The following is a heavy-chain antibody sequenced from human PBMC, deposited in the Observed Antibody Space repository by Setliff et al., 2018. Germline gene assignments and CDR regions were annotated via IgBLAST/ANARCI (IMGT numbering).Heavy chain of an antibody. Sequence: GGSLRLSCAASGFTFSNAWMSWVRQAPGKGLEWVGRIKSKTDGSETYYGGSVKGRFTISRDNAKNSLYLQMNSLRVEDTAVYYCVNSYRGYDDYPDYWGQGTLVTVSS. CDR1: GFTFSNAW. CDR3: VNSYRGYDDYPDY. D-gene: IGHD3-16*02. J-gene: IGHJ4*02. V-gene: IGHV3-7*03. CDR2: IKSKTDGSET.